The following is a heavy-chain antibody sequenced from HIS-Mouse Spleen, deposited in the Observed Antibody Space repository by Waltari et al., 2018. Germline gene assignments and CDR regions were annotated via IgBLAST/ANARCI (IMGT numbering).Heavy chain of an antibody. D-gene: IGHD6-19*01. CDR1: GGSISSSSHY. Sequence: QLQLQESGPGLVKPSETLSLTCTFSGGSISSSSHYWGWIRQPPGKGLEWIGSIYYSGSTYYNPSLKSRVTISVDTSKNQFSLKLSSVTAADTAVYYCAGIAVAGTNYFDYWGQGTLVTVSS. V-gene: IGHV4-39*01. J-gene: IGHJ4*02. CDR3: AGIAVAGTNYFDY. CDR2: IYYSGST.